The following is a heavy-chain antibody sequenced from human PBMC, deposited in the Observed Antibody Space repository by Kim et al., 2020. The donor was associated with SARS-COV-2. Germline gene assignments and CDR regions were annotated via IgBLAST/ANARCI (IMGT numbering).Heavy chain of an antibody. V-gene: IGHV4-39*01. CDR3: ARRRGPLVVVITTDYFDY. J-gene: IGHJ4*02. CDR2: IYYSGST. Sequence: SETLSLTCTVSGCSISSSSYYWGWIRQPPGKGLEWIGRIYYSGSTYYNPSLKSRVTISVDTSKNQFSLKLSSVTAADTAVYYCARRRGPLVVVITTDYFDYWGQGTLVTVSS. D-gene: IGHD3-22*01. CDR1: GCSISSSSYY.